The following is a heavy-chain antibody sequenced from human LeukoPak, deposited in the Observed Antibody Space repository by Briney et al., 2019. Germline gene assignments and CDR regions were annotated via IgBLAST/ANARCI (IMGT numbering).Heavy chain of an antibody. CDR3: ARSSSSGFIDY. CDR1: GYTFTGYY. CDR2: INPNSGGT. J-gene: IGHJ4*02. Sequence: ASVKVSCKASGYTFTGYYMHWVRQAPGQGLEWMGWINPNSGGTNYAQKFQGRVTMTTDTSTSTAYMELRSLRSDDTAVYYCARSSSSGFIDYWGQGTLVTVSS. D-gene: IGHD6-19*01. V-gene: IGHV1-2*02.